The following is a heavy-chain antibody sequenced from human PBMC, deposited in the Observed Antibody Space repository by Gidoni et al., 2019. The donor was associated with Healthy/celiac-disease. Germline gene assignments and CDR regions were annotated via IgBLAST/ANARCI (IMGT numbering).Heavy chain of an antibody. Sequence: QVQLVESGGGVVQPGRSLRLSCAASGFTFSSYGMHWGRQAQGKGLEWVAVIWYDGSNKYYADSVKGRFTISRDNSKNTLYLQMNSLRAEDTAVYYCARDTYYYDILTGYWPYGMDAWGQGTTVTVSS. CDR2: IWYDGSNK. CDR3: ARDTYYYDILTGYWPYGMDA. V-gene: IGHV3-33*01. J-gene: IGHJ6*02. CDR1: GFTFSSYG. D-gene: IGHD3-9*01.